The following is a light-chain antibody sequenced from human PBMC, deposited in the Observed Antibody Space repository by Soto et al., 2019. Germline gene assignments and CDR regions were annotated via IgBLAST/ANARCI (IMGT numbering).Light chain of an antibody. Sequence: QSALTQPASVSGSPGQSITISCTGTSSDVGSHNLVSWYQQYPGKVPKLIIFEASKRPSGVSNRFSGSKSGSTASLTISGLQAADEADYYCCSNAVGSTYVFGSGTKLTVL. CDR3: CSNAVGSTYV. J-gene: IGLJ1*01. CDR1: SSDVGSHNL. V-gene: IGLV2-23*01. CDR2: EAS.